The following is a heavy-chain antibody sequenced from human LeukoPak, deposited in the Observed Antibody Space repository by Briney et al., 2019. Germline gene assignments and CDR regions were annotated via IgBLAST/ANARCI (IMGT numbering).Heavy chain of an antibody. CDR3: ARDGYRLSGYFYYMDV. J-gene: IGHJ6*03. CDR2: INTHNGDT. V-gene: IGHV1-18*01. CDR1: GYTFASFG. Sequence: ASVKVSCKASGYTFASFGITWVRQAPGQGLEWMGWINTHNGDTNYAQKLQGRVTMTTDTSTSTAYMELRSLRSDDTAVYYCARDGYRLSGYFYYMDVWGKGTTVTVYS. D-gene: IGHD2-2*03.